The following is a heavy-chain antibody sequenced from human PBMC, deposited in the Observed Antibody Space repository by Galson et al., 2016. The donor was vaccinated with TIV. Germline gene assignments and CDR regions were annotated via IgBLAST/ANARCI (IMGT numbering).Heavy chain of an antibody. D-gene: IGHD2-15*01. J-gene: IGHJ6*02. Sequence: SLRLSCAASGFTFSNYNMNWVRQAPGKGLEWVSSISSSSSFIYYADSVKGRFTIPRDNAKNSLYLQMNSLRAEDTAVSYCARRPVVVVAATNGYYYYRMDVWGQGTTVTVSS. CDR3: ARRPVVVVAATNGYYYYRMDV. V-gene: IGHV3-21*01. CDR1: GFTFSNYN. CDR2: ISSSSSFI.